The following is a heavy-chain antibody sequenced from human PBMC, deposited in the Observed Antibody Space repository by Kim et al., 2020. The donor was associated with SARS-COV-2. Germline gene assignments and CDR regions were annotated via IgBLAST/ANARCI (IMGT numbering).Heavy chain of an antibody. V-gene: IGHV3-20*01. J-gene: IGHJ3*02. Sequence: GGSLRLSCAASGFTFDDYGMSWVRQVPGKGLEWVSGINWNGGSIGYADSVKGRFTISRDNAKNSLYLQMNSLRAEDTALYHCARGKSSIRSDAFDIWGEGRMVTVSS. CDR2: INWNGGSI. CDR1: GFTFDDYG. D-gene: IGHD2-2*01. CDR3: ARGKSSIRSDAFDI.